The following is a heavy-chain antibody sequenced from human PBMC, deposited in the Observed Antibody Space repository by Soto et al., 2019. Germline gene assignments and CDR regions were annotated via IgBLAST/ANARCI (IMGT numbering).Heavy chain of an antibody. Sequence: EVQLVESGGGLVQPGGSLRLSCVASGFTFSNYFMHWVRRAPGKGLVCVSGIHTDGSSTNYADSVKGRFTISRDNAKNTLYLQMNSLRVDDTAVYYCATSFVRGQGTLVTVSS. J-gene: IGHJ1*01. D-gene: IGHD2-2*01. V-gene: IGHV3-74*01. CDR3: ATSFV. CDR1: GFTFSNYF. CDR2: IHTDGSST.